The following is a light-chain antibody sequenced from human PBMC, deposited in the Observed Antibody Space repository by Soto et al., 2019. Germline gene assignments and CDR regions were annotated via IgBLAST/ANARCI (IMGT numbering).Light chain of an antibody. CDR2: DAS. V-gene: IGKV3-11*01. CDR1: QSVGSY. J-gene: IGKJ5*01. CDR3: QQRSNWPTIT. Sequence: IVLTQSPATLSLSPGERATLSCRASQSVGSYLAWYQQKPGQAPRLLISDASNRATGIPARFSGSGSGTDFTLTISSLEPEDFAVYYCQQRSNWPTITFGQGTRLENK.